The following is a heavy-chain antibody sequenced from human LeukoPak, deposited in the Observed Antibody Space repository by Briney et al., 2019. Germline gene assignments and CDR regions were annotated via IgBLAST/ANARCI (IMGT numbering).Heavy chain of an antibody. V-gene: IGHV3-53*01. J-gene: IGHJ6*03. CDR1: GFTVSSNY. Sequence: GWSLRLSCGASGFTVSSNYMSWVRQAPGKGLEWVSVIYTGGSTYYADSVKGRFTISRDDSKNTLYLQMNSLRAEDTAVYYCARVRPHPIIDVWGKGTTVTVSS. CDR2: IYTGGST. CDR3: ARVRPHPIIDV. D-gene: IGHD6-6*01.